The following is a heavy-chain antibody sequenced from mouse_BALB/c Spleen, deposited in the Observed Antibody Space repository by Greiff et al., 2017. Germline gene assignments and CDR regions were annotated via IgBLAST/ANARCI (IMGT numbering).Heavy chain of an antibody. CDR3: ARSPYYYGFTGDY. CDR1: GYTFTNYW. J-gene: IGHJ2*01. V-gene: IGHV1-63*02. Sequence: QVQLQQSGAELVRPGTSVKISCKASGYTFTNYWLGWVKQRPGHGLEWIGDIYPGGGYTNYNEKFKGKATLTADTSSSTAYMQLSSLTSEDSAVYFCARSPYYYGFTGDYWGQGTTLTVSS. CDR2: IYPGGGYT. D-gene: IGHD1-2*01.